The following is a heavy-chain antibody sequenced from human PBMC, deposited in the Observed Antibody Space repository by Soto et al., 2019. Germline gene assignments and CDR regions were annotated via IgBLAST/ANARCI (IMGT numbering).Heavy chain of an antibody. CDR3: AREGGTYYYDPGDAFDS. J-gene: IGHJ3*02. D-gene: IGHD3-10*02. V-gene: IGHV4-31*03. CDR1: GGSISSGGYY. Sequence: VQLQESGPGLVKPSQTLSLTCTVSGGSISSGGYYWSWIRQHPGKGLEWIGYIYYSGSTYYNPSLKSRVTISVDTSKNQFSLKLSSVTAADTAVYYCAREGGTYYYDPGDAFDSWGQGTMVTVSS. CDR2: IYYSGST.